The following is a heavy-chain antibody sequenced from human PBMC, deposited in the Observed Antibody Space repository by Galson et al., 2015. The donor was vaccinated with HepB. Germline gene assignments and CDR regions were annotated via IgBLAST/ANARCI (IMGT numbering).Heavy chain of an antibody. CDR2: IYYSGST. V-gene: IGHV4-59*01. Sequence: LSLTCTVSGGSISTYYWSWIRQPPGKGLEWIGYIYYSGSTNYNPSLKSRVTISVDTSKNQFSLKLSSVTAADTAVYYCAKGRGYYYGMDVWGQGTTVTVSS. J-gene: IGHJ6*02. CDR1: GGSISTYY. CDR3: AKGRGYYYGMDV.